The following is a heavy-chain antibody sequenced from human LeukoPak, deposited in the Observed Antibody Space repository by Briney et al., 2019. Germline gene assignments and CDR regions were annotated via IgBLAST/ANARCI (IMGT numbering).Heavy chain of an antibody. Sequence: GGSLRLSCAASGFTFSSYEMDWVRQAPGKGLEWLSYISSSGSTIFYADSVKGRFTISRDNAKNSLYLQLNSLRAEDTAVYYCARDYRTDYWGQGTLVTVSS. CDR1: GFTFSSYE. J-gene: IGHJ4*02. CDR3: ARDYRTDY. CDR2: ISSSGSTI. D-gene: IGHD1-14*01. V-gene: IGHV3-48*03.